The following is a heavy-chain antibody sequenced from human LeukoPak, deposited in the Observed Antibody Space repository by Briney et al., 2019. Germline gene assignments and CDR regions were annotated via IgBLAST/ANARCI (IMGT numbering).Heavy chain of an antibody. CDR2: INGAGSSA. CDR3: ARDRKAASGGGFDP. CDR1: EFTFSNYW. D-gene: IGHD6-13*01. J-gene: IGHJ5*02. Sequence: PGGSLRLSCAASEFTFSNYWMHWVRQVPGKGLVWVSRINGAGSSASYADSVRGRFTISRDNAKNTLYLQMNSLRADDTAVYYCARDRKAASGGGFDPWGQGTLVTVPS. V-gene: IGHV3-74*01.